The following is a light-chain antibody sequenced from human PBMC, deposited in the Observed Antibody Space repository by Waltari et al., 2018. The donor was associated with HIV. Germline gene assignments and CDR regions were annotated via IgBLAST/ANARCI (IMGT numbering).Light chain of an antibody. CDR1: SHKSYY. CDR2: GKN. Sequence: SSELTQDPAVSVALGQTVRITCQGDSHKSYYASWYQQKPGQAPVLVLYGKNIRPSGSLHRFSGSSSGNTASLTITSAQAEDEADYYCYSRDTNDHRPAVFGGGTRVTVL. J-gene: IGLJ3*02. CDR3: YSRDTNDHRPAV. V-gene: IGLV3-19*01.